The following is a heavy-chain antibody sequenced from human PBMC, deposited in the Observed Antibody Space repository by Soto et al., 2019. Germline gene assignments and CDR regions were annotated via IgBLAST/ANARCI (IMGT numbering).Heavy chain of an antibody. D-gene: IGHD2-8*01. J-gene: IGHJ5*02. Sequence: SETLSLTCAVYGGSFSGYYWSWIRQPPGKGLEWIGEINHSGSTNYNPSLKSRVTISVDTSKNQFSLKLSSVTAADTAVYYCARVMLYRGYWFDPWGQGTLVTVSS. CDR2: INHSGST. CDR3: ARVMLYRGYWFDP. V-gene: IGHV4-34*01. CDR1: GGSFSGYY.